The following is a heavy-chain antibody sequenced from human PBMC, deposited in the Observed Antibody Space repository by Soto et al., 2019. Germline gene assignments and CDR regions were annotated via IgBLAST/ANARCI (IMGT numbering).Heavy chain of an antibody. D-gene: IGHD2-15*01. Sequence: QVQLQESGPGLVKPSETLSLTCTVSGDSITSYYWSWIRQPPGKALEWIGYIYYSGSTNYNPSLERRVAISVDTSKNQFSLKLSSVTAADTALYYCARHHRYCSGNSCYLFDYWGQGTLVTVSS. CDR1: GDSITSYY. J-gene: IGHJ4*02. V-gene: IGHV4-59*08. CDR2: IYYSGST. CDR3: ARHHRYCSGNSCYLFDY.